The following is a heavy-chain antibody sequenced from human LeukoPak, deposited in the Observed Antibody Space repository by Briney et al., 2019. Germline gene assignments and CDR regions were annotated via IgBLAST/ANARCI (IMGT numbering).Heavy chain of an antibody. CDR1: GFTFSSYW. D-gene: IGHD2-8*02. Sequence: GGSLRLSCAASGFTFSSYWMHWVRQAPGKGLVWVSRINSDGRSTSFADSVKGRFTISRDNAKNTLYLQMNSLRTEDTAVYYCARDQLYCTGGICYFDYWGQGTLVTVPS. V-gene: IGHV3-74*01. J-gene: IGHJ4*02. CDR2: INSDGRST. CDR3: ARDQLYCTGGICYFDY.